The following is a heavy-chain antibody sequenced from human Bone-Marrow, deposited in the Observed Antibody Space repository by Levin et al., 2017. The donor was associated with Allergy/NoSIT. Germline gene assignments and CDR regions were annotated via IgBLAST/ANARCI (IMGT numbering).Heavy chain of an antibody. Sequence: GESLKISCAASGFTFSSYAMHWVRQAPGKGLEWVATISYDGSNKYYADSVRGRFTISRDNSNDTLYLHMNTLSGEDTAVYYCASSGGSGSYLYYFYGMDVWGQGTTVTVSS. J-gene: IGHJ6*02. CDR1: GFTFSSYA. D-gene: IGHD3-10*01. CDR3: ASSGGSGSYLYYFYGMDV. V-gene: IGHV3-33*05. CDR2: ISYDGSNK.